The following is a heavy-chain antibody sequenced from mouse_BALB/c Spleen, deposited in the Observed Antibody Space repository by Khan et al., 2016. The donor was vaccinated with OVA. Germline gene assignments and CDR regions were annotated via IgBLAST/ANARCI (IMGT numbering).Heavy chain of an antibody. CDR1: GYTFTDYA. V-gene: IGHV1S137*01. CDR2: ISSSYGVP. D-gene: IGHD1-1*02. Sequence: QVQLQQSGAELVRPGVSLKISCTGSGYTFTDYAMHWVKQSHAKSLEWIGVISSSYGVPDYNQKFKGKATMTVDRSSSTACLELDRLTSEDSAIYYCAGGGEFAYWGQGTLVTVSA. CDR3: AGGGEFAY. J-gene: IGHJ3*01.